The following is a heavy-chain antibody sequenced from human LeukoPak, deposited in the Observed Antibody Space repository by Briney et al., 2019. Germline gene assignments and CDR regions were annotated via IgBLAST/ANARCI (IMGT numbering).Heavy chain of an antibody. CDR3: ASRPGYFDY. D-gene: IGHD3-10*01. CDR2: ISSSGSTI. CDR1: GFTFSSYE. V-gene: IGHV3-48*03. Sequence: GGSLRPSCAASGFTFSSYEMNWVRQAPGKGLEWVSYISSSGSTIYYADSVKGRFTISRDNAKNSLYLQMNSLRAEDTAVYYCASRPGYFDYWGQGTLVTVSS. J-gene: IGHJ4*02.